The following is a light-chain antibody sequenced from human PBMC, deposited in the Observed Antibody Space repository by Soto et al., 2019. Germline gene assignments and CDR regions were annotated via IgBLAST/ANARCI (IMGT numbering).Light chain of an antibody. J-gene: IGLJ3*02. CDR3: QSYDNILSGPL. CDR1: SSDVGNYKY. Sequence: QSVLTQPASVSGSPGQSITISCTGTSSDVGNYKYVSWYQQHPGKAPKLMIYEVSNRPSGVSNRFSGSKSGNTASLTITGLRAEDEADYYCQSYDNILSGPLFGGGTKLTVL. V-gene: IGLV2-14*01. CDR2: EVS.